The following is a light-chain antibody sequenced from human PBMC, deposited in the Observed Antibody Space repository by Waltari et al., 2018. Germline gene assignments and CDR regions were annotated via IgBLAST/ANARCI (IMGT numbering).Light chain of an antibody. Sequence: QSVLTQPASVSGSPGQSITISCTGTNSYVGDYNYVSWYHQYPGKAPGLMIYDVTKRPSGVSNRFSGSKSGNTASLTISGLQAEDEVDYYCSSYTSSGTLRIFGGGTKVTAL. CDR1: NSYVGDYNY. CDR2: DVT. CDR3: SSYTSSGTLRI. J-gene: IGLJ2*01. V-gene: IGLV2-14*01.